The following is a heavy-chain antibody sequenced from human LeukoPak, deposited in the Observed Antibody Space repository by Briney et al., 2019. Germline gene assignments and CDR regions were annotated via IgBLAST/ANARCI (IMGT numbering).Heavy chain of an antibody. J-gene: IGHJ4*02. V-gene: IGHV5-51*01. CDR1: GYSFTSYW. D-gene: IGHD5-24*01. Sequence: TGESLKISCKGSGYSFTSYWIGWVRQMPGKGLEWMGIIYPGDSDTRYSPSFQGQVTISADKSISTAYLQWSSLKASDTAMYYCARQKSLKRWLQLVPPKAPFDYWGQGTLVTVSS. CDR2: IYPGDSDT. CDR3: ARQKSLKRWLQLVPPKAPFDY.